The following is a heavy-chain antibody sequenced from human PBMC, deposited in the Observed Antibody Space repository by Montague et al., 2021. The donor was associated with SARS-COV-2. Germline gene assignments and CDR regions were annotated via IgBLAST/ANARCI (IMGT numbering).Heavy chain of an antibody. CDR3: ARAGSLGNFDY. CDR2: TYYRSKWYN. Sequence: CAISGDSVSRNSAAWNWIRRSPSRGLEWLGRTYYRSKWYNDYAVSVKSRVTINPDTSKNQFSLQLNSVTPEDSAVYYCARAGSLGNFDYWGQGTLVTVSS. D-gene: IGHD3-10*01. J-gene: IGHJ4*02. CDR1: GDSVSRNSAA. V-gene: IGHV6-1*01.